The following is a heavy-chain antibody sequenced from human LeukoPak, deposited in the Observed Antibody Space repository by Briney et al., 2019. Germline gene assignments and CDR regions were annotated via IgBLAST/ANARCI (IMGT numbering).Heavy chain of an antibody. CDR3: QSRFLEWLLDY. CDR1: GVSISSSSYY. Sequence: PSETLSLTCTVSGVSISSSSYYWGWIRQPPGKGLEWIGSIYYGGYTYYNPSLKSRVTISVDTSKNQFSLKLSSVTAAGTAIYYCQSRFLEWLLDYWGQGTLVTVSS. D-gene: IGHD3-3*01. CDR2: IYYGGYT. J-gene: IGHJ4*02. V-gene: IGHV4-39*01.